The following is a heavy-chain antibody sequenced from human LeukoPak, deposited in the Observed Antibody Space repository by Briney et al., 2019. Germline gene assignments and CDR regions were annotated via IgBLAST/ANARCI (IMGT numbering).Heavy chain of an antibody. CDR2: IYYSGST. V-gene: IGHV4-59*01. CDR1: GGSISSYY. J-gene: IGHJ3*02. D-gene: IGHD3-22*01. CDR3: VRGRAGYDSSGYYYEADAFDI. Sequence: SETLSFTCTVSGGSISSYYWSWIRQPPGKGLEWIGYIYYSGSTNYNPSLKSRVTISVDTSKNQFSLKLSSVTAADTAVYYCVRGRAGYDSSGYYYEADAFDIWGQGTMVTVSS.